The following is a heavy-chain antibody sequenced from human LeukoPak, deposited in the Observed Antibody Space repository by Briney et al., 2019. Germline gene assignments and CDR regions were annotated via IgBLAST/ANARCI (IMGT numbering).Heavy chain of an antibody. CDR1: GFTFSSYG. Sequence: ESGGSLRLSCAAAGFTFSSYGMHWVRQAPGKGLEWVAVIWCDGSNKYYADSVKGRFTISRDNSKNTLYLQMNSLRAEDTAEYYCAKDSNGWYQRGSNYFDYWGQGTLVTVSS. CDR3: AKDSNGWYQRGSNYFDY. J-gene: IGHJ4*02. D-gene: IGHD6-19*01. CDR2: IWCDGSNK. V-gene: IGHV3-33*06.